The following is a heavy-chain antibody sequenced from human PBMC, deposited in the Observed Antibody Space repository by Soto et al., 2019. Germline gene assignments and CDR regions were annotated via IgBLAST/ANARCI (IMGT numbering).Heavy chain of an antibody. CDR3: ARDRDSSGYHYDY. CDR2: ILYDGSSK. J-gene: IGHJ4*02. Sequence: QVQLVESGGGVVQPGRSLKLSCAASGFTFSGYTMHWVRQAPGKGLAWVALILYDGSSKYYADSVKGRFTISRDNSKNTLYLQMNSLRAEDTAVYYCARDRDSSGYHYDYWGQGTLVTVSS. CDR1: GFTFSGYT. D-gene: IGHD3-22*01. V-gene: IGHV3-30-3*01.